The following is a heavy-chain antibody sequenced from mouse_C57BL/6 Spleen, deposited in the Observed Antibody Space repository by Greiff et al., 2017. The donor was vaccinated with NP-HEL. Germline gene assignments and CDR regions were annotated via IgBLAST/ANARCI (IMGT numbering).Heavy chain of an antibody. CDR1: GYTFTSYW. J-gene: IGHJ1*03. CDR2: IYPGSGST. CDR3: ARSEGGVTSDV. V-gene: IGHV1-55*01. Sequence: QVQLKQPGAELVKPGASVKMSCKASGYTFTSYWITWVKQRPGQGLEWIGDIYPGSGSTNYNEKFKSKATLTVDTSSSTAYMQLSSLTSEDSAVYYCARSEGGVTSDVWGTGTTVTVSS.